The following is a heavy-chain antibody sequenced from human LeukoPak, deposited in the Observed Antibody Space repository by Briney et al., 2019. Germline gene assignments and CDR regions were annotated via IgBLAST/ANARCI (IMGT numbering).Heavy chain of an antibody. D-gene: IGHD3-10*01. J-gene: IGHJ5*02. CDR3: AKDRSLWFGSHYNWFDP. Sequence: SETLSLTCTLSGGSISSGTFYWGWIRQPPGKGLEWIGSIYSSGNPYYSPSLKSRVTISIDTSKNHFSLQLNSVTAADTAVYYCAKDRSLWFGSHYNWFDPWGQGTLVTVSS. CDR2: IYSSGNP. V-gene: IGHV4-39*02. CDR1: GGSISSGTFY.